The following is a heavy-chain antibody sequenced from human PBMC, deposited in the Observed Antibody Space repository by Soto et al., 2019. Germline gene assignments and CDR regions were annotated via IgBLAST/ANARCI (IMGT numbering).Heavy chain of an antibody. V-gene: IGHV4-34*01. CDR2: INHSGST. D-gene: IGHD5-12*01. CDR3: ARAFRGGSGNWFDP. J-gene: IGHJ5*02. Sequence: QVQLQQWGAGLLKPSETLSLTCAVYGGSFSGYYWSWIRQPPGKGLEWIGEINHSGSTNYNPSLKSRVTISVDTSKNQFSLKLSSVTAADTAVYYCARAFRGGSGNWFDPWGQGTLVTVSS. CDR1: GGSFSGYY.